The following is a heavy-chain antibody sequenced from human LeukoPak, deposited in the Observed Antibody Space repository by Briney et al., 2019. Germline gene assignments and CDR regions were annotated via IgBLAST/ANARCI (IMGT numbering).Heavy chain of an antibody. CDR3: ARGGGLDV. CDR2: ISSSSSYI. J-gene: IGHJ6*02. Sequence: ETLSLTGSVSGDSVSSTYWNWVRQAPGKGLEWVSSISSSSSYIYYADSVKGRFNISRDNAKNSLYLQMSNLRAEDTAVYFCARGGGLDVWGQGATVTVSS. CDR1: GDSVSSTY. V-gene: IGHV3-21*04. D-gene: IGHD3-16*01.